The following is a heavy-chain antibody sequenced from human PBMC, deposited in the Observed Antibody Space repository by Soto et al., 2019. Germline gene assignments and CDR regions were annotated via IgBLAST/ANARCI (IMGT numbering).Heavy chain of an antibody. J-gene: IGHJ4*02. CDR2: INHSGST. D-gene: IGHD3-16*02. CDR1: GGSFSGYY. V-gene: IGHV4-34*01. CDR3: ARGVYDYIWGSYRYHPFDY. Sequence: SETLSLTCAVYGGSFSGYYWSWIRQPPGKGLEWIGEINHSGSTNYNPSLKSRVTISVDTSKNQFSLKLSSVTAADTAVYYCARGVYDYIWGSYRYHPFDYWGQGTLVTVSS.